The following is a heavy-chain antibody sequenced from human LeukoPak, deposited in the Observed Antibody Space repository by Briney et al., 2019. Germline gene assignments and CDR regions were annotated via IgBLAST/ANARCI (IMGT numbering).Heavy chain of an antibody. D-gene: IGHD3-16*01. J-gene: IGHJ6*02. CDR2: INSDGSST. CDR1: AFTFSSYW. Sequence: PGGSLRLSCAASAFTFSSYWMHWVRQAPGKGLVWVSRINSDGSSTGYADSVKGRFTISRDNAKNSLYLQMNSLRAEDTAVYYCARDRQGGYYYGMDVWGQGTTVTVSS. V-gene: IGHV3-74*01. CDR3: ARDRQGGYYYGMDV.